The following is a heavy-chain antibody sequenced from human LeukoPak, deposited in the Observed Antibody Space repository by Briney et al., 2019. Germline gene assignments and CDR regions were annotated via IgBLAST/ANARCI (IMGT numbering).Heavy chain of an antibody. CDR1: GFTFSPDW. D-gene: IGHD5-18*01. V-gene: IGHV3-7*01. Sequence: GGSLRLSCAAFGFTFSPDWMSWVRQAPGKGLERVAMIKKHGSEQYYVDSVKGRFAISRDNAKNSMFLQMNSLKAEDTAVYYCASLDTATIQTGGYWGQGTLVTVSS. J-gene: IGHJ4*02. CDR3: ASLDTATIQTGGY. CDR2: IKKHGSEQ.